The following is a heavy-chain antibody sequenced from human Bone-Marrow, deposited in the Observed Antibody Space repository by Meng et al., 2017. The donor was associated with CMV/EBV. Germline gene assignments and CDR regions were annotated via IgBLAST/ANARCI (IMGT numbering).Heavy chain of an antibody. J-gene: IGHJ3*02. V-gene: IGHV3-9*01. D-gene: IGHD3-10*01. Sequence: SLKISCAASGFTFDDYAMHWVRQAPGKGLEWVSGISWNSGSIGYADSVKGRFTISRDNAKNSLYLQMNSLRAEDTALYYCAKDTDAYYGSGTLDVFDIWGQGTMVSVSS. CDR1: GFTFDDYA. CDR3: AKDTDAYYGSGTLDVFDI. CDR2: ISWNSGSI.